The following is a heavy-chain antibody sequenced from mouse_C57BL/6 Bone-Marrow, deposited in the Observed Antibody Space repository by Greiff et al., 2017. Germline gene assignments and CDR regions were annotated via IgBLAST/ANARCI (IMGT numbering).Heavy chain of an antibody. D-gene: IGHD2-2*01. V-gene: IGHV1-53*01. J-gene: IGHJ2*01. CDR2: INPSNGGT. Sequence: VQLQQPGTELVKPGASVKLSCKASGYTFTSYWMHWVKQRPGQGLEWIGNINPSNGGTNYNEKFKSKATLTVDKSSSTAYMQLISLTSEDSAVYYCARGAHYGYDKDFDYWGQGTTLTVSS. CDR3: ARGAHYGYDKDFDY. CDR1: GYTFTSYW.